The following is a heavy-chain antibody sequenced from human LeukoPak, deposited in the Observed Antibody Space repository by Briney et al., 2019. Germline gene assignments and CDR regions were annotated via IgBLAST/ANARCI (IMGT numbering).Heavy chain of an antibody. CDR1: GGSISRYY. J-gene: IGHJ4*02. D-gene: IGHD5-18*01. CDR2: IYNTGST. V-gene: IGHV4-4*08. Sequence: SETLSLTCTVSGGSISRYYWTWLRQPPGKGLEWIGYIYNTGSTNYNPSLKSRVTISADTSKNQFSLTLGSVSATDTAVYYCVSPRGFSYGYFDYWGQGTLVTVSS. CDR3: VSPRGFSYGYFDY.